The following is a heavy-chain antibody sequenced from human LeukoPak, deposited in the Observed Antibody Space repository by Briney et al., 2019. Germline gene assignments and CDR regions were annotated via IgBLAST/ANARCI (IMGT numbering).Heavy chain of an antibody. CDR2: INPNSGGK. V-gene: IGHV1-2*02. J-gene: IGHJ4*02. D-gene: IGHD3-22*01. CDR3: ARAYDSSGYYYGY. CDR1: GYTFTGYY. Sequence: ASVKVSCKASGYTFTGYYMHWVRQAPGQGLEWMGWINPNSGGKNYAQKFQGRVTMTRDTSISTAYMELSRMRSDDTAVYYCARAYDSSGYYYGYWGQGTLVTVSS.